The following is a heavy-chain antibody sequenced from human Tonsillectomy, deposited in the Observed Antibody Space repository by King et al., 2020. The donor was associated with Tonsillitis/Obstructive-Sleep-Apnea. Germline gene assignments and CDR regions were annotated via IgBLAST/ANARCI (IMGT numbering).Heavy chain of an antibody. D-gene: IGHD3-10*01. J-gene: IGHJ6*02. CDR3: ARLKGSGGSGCYWEAIYYGMDV. Sequence: VQLVESGGGLVQPGGSLRLSCAASGFTFSSYWMSWVRQAPGKGLEWVSNINQDGSEKYFVDSVKGRFTISRDNAKNSLFLQMDSLRAEDTAVYYCARLKGSGGSGCYWEAIYYGMDVWGQGTTVTVSS. V-gene: IGHV3-7*01. CDR2: INQDGSEK. CDR1: GFTFSSYW.